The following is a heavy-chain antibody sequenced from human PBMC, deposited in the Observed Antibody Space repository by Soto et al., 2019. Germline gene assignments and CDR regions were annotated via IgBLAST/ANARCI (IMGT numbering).Heavy chain of an antibody. V-gene: IGHV3-11*01. J-gene: IGHJ5*02. CDR1: GFTFSDYY. D-gene: IGHD2-2*01. Sequence: PGGSLRLSCTSSGFTFSDYYMSWIRQAPGKGLEWVSYISSSGSTIYYADSVKGRFTISRDNAKNSLYLQMNSLRAEDTAVYYCARDIPAATHNWFDPWGQGTLVTVSS. CDR3: ARDIPAATHNWFDP. CDR2: ISSSGSTI.